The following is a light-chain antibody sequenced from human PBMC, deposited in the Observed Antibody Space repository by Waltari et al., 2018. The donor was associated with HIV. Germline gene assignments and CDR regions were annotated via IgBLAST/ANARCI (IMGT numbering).Light chain of an antibody. CDR1: ALGNEF. CDR3: QACDSSAYV. Sequence: SDDLTQPPSVYLSPAPTASITCLGDALGNEFVSWSQQGPGQSPMLIIYHDSKRPSGISVRFSGSNSGHTATLPITETQALHEAAYYCQACDSSAYVFGTGTEVTVL. J-gene: IGLJ1*01. CDR2: HDS. V-gene: IGLV3-1*01.